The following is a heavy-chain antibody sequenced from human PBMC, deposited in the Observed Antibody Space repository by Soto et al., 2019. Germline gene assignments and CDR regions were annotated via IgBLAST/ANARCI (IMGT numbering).Heavy chain of an antibody. CDR2: ISYDGSNK. CDR1: GFTFSSYA. J-gene: IGHJ4*02. Sequence: QVQVVESGGGVVQPGRSLRLSCAASGFTFSSYAMHWVRQAPGKGLEWVAVISYDGSNKYYADSVKGRFTISRDNSKNTLYLQMNSLRAEDTAVYYCATTGGGILYYFDYWGQGTLVTVSS. CDR3: ATTGGGILYYFDY. V-gene: IGHV3-30-3*01. D-gene: IGHD2-15*01.